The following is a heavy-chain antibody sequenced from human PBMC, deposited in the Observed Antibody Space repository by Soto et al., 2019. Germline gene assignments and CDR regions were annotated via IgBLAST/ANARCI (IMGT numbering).Heavy chain of an antibody. CDR2: IWYDGSNK. CDR3: ARDRVGYTRYYGMDV. Sequence: GGSLRLSCAASGFTFSSYGMHWVRQAPGKGLEWVAVIWYDGSNKYYADSVKGRFTISRDNSKNTLYLQMNSLRAEDTAVYYCARDRVGYTRYYGMDVWGQGTTVTVSS. J-gene: IGHJ6*02. D-gene: IGHD2-8*02. CDR1: GFTFSSYG. V-gene: IGHV3-33*01.